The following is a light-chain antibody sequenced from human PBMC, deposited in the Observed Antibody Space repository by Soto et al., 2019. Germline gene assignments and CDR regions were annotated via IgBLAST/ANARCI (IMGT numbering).Light chain of an antibody. CDR2: EVN. CDR3: SSYTSSDSYVI. J-gene: IGLJ2*01. Sequence: QSALTQPASVSASPGQSITISCTGTSSDISSSDYVSWYQQHPGKAPKLIIYEVNNRPSGVSARFSGSKSGNTASLTISALQAGDEADYHCSSYTSSDSYVIFGGGTKLTVL. CDR1: SSDISSSDY. V-gene: IGLV2-14*01.